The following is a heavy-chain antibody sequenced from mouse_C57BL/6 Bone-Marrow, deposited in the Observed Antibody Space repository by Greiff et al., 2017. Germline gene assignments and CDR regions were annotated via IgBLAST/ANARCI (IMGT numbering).Heavy chain of an antibody. J-gene: IGHJ4*01. Sequence: QVQLKESGAELVRPGASVKLSCKASGYTFTDYYINWVKQRPGQGLEWIARIYPGSGNTYYNEKFKGKATLTAEKSSSTAYMQLSSLTSEDSAVYFCARLITTVVASMDYWGQGTSVTVSS. D-gene: IGHD1-1*01. CDR3: ARLITTVVASMDY. CDR2: IYPGSGNT. V-gene: IGHV1-76*01. CDR1: GYTFTDYY.